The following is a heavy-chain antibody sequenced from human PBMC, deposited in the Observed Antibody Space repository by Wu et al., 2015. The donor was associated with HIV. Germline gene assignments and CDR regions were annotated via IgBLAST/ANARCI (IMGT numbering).Heavy chain of an antibody. Sequence: QVQLVQSGAEVKKPGASVKVSCKASGYTFTSYDINWVRQATGQGLEWMGWMNPNSGNTGYAQKFQGRVTMTRNTSISTAYMELSSLRSEDTAVYYCARVFVDTDYGDYVPFDYWGQGTLVTVSS. V-gene: IGHV1-8*01. J-gene: IGHJ4*02. CDR2: MNPNSGNT. CDR3: ARVFVDTDYGDYVPFDY. CDR1: GYTFTSYD. D-gene: IGHD4-17*01.